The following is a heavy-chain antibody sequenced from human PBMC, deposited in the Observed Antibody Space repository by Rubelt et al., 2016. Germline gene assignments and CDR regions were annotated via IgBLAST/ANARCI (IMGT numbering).Heavy chain of an antibody. V-gene: IGHV4-4*02. Sequence: QVQLQESGPGLVKPSGTLSLTCAVSGGSISSLNWWSWVRQPPGKGLEGIGEIYQGGSTNYEPSLYNRVTVSIDKSKNQVSLKLTTVTAADTAGYDCARGMGRGRSADYFDAWGQGTLVTVSS. CDR3: ARGMGRGRSADYFDA. CDR1: GGSISSLNW. J-gene: IGHJ4*02. D-gene: IGHD2-15*01. CDR2: IYQGGST.